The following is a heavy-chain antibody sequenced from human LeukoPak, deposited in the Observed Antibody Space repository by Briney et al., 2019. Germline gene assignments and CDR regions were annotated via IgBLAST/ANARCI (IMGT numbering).Heavy chain of an antibody. CDR1: GFTFSNYA. V-gene: IGHV3-23*01. CDR3: ARALYRGELGRLDY. CDR2: ISGSGSSS. J-gene: IGHJ4*02. Sequence: PGGSLRLSCAASGFTFSNYAMTWVRQAPGMGLEWVSSISGSGSSSYYADSVKGRFTVSRDNSKNTLHLQMNSLRSDDTAVYYCARALYRGELGRLDYWGQGTLVTVSS. D-gene: IGHD1-26*01.